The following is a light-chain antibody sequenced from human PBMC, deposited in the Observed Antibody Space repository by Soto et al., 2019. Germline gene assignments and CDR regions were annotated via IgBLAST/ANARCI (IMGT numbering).Light chain of an antibody. Sequence: EIMMTQSPATLSLSPGERATLSCRASQSVSSSYLAWYQQKPGQAPRLLIYGASSRATGIPDRFSGSGSGTDFTLTISRLEPEDFAVYYCQQYGSSPPLTFGQGTKVDIK. CDR3: QQYGSSPPLT. CDR1: QSVSSSY. V-gene: IGKV3-20*01. J-gene: IGKJ1*01. CDR2: GAS.